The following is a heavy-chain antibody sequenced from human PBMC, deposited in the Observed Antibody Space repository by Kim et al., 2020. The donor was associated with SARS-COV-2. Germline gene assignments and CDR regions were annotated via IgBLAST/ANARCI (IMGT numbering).Heavy chain of an antibody. D-gene: IGHD2-2*01. V-gene: IGHV4-39*01. CDR3: ARHSRIVVVPDAILA. J-gene: IGHJ4*02. CDR1: GGSISSSSYY. Sequence: SETLSLTCTVSGGSISSSSYYWGWIRQPPGKGLEWFGSIYYSGSTYYNPSLKSRVTISVDTSKNQFSLKQSSVTAADTAVYYCARHSRIVVVPDAILAWGQGTLVTVSS. CDR2: IYYSGST.